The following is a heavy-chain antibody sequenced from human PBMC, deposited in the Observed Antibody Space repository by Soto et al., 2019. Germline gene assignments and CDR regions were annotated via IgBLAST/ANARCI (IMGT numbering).Heavy chain of an antibody. CDR3: ARHRARERAADVNWFDP. D-gene: IGHD6-13*01. J-gene: IGHJ5*02. CDR2: IYYSGST. CDR1: XXSISSSIYS. Sequence: XTLXLTCTXXXXSISSSIYSXGWIRQPPGKGXEWIGSIYYSGSTYYNPSLKSRVTISVDTSKNQXXLKLSSVTAADTAVYYCARHRARERAADVNWFDPWGQGTLVTVSS. V-gene: IGHV4-39*01.